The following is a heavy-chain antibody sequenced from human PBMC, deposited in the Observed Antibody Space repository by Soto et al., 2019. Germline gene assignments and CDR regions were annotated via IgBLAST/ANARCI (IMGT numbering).Heavy chain of an antibody. J-gene: IGHJ3*02. V-gene: IGHV4-38-2*01. CDR2: IYHSGST. CDR1: GYSISSGYY. CDR3: ARVVVPAAIWHLVGAFDI. D-gene: IGHD2-2*02. Sequence: SETLSLTCAVSGYSISSGYYLGWIRQPPGKGLEWIGSIYHSGSTYYNPSLKSRVTISVDTSKNQFSLKLSSVTAADTAVYYCARVVVPAAIWHLVGAFDIWGQGTMVTVSS.